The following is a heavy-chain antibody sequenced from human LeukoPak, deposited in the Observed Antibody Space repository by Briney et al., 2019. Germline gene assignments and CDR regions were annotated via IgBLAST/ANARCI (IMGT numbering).Heavy chain of an antibody. D-gene: IGHD3-3*01. V-gene: IGHV4-4*02. Sequence: PSGTLSLTCAVSGGSLNSTNWWSWVRQAPGKGLEWIGEIYHSGTTSYNPSLKSRVSISVDKSKNQFSLTLRSVTAADTAIYYCAKREWLAWFDPWGQGTLVTVSS. CDR1: GGSLNSTNW. CDR3: AKREWLAWFDP. J-gene: IGHJ5*02. CDR2: IYHSGTT.